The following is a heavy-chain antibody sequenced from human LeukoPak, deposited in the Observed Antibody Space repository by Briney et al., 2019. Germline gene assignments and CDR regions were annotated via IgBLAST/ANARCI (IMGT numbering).Heavy chain of an antibody. D-gene: IGHD6-19*01. Sequence: SETLSLTCTVSGGSISSDYWSWIRQPPGKGLEWTGYIYHSGSTNYNPSLKSRVTISVDTSKNQFSLKLSSVTAADTAVYYCAKSDNSGWLTWFDPWGQGTLVTVSS. CDR2: IYHSGST. J-gene: IGHJ5*02. CDR3: AKSDNSGWLTWFDP. V-gene: IGHV4-59*01. CDR1: GGSISSDY.